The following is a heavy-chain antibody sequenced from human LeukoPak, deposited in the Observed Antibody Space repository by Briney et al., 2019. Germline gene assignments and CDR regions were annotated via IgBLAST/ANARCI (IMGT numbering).Heavy chain of an antibody. CDR1: GYSISSGYY. CDR2: IYHSGST. V-gene: IGHV4-38-2*02. CDR3: ARVEMATMNV. Sequence: AETLSLTCTVSGYSISSGYYWGWIRRPPGKGLEWIGSIYHSGSTYYNPSLKSPVTISVDTSKNQFSLKLSSVTAADTAVYYCARVEMATMNVWGKGTTVSVSS. D-gene: IGHD5-24*01. J-gene: IGHJ6*04.